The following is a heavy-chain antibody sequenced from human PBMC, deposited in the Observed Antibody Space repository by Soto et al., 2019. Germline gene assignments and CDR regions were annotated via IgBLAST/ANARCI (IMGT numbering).Heavy chain of an antibody. Sequence: SETLSLTCTVSGGSISSSSYYWGWIRQPPGKGLEWIGSIYYSGSTYYNPSLKIRVTFSVDTSKTYFSFKLSFVTAADTAVYYFARLSRALTYYYGSGSLLWFDPWGQGTLVTVSS. D-gene: IGHD3-10*01. CDR2: IYYSGST. J-gene: IGHJ5*02. CDR3: ARLSRALTYYYGSGSLLWFDP. V-gene: IGHV4-39*01. CDR1: GGSISSSSYY.